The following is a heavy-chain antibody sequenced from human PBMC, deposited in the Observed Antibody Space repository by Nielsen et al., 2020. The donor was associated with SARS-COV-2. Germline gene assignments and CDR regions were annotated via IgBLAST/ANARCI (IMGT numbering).Heavy chain of an antibody. J-gene: IGHJ4*02. Sequence: GESLKISCAASGFNFSSYAMSWVRQAPGKGLEWVSGISSSGTSTKYADSVKGRFTISRDNAQSSLYLLMNNLRAEDTAVYYCASSGWLDYWGQGTRVTVSS. CDR1: GFNFSSYA. CDR2: ISSSGTST. V-gene: IGHV3-21*06. D-gene: IGHD6-19*01. CDR3: ASSGWLDY.